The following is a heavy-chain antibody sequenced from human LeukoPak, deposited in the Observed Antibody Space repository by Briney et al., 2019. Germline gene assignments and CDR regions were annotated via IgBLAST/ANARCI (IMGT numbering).Heavy chain of an antibody. Sequence: GGSLRLSCAASGFTFSSYAMSWVRQAPGKGLEWVSAISGSGGSTYYADSVKGRFTISRDNSKNTLYLQMNSLRAEDTAVYYCAKVGEAYCSGGSCYYHDYWGQGTLVTVSS. V-gene: IGHV3-23*01. D-gene: IGHD2-15*01. J-gene: IGHJ4*02. CDR1: GFTFSSYA. CDR3: AKVGEAYCSGGSCYYHDY. CDR2: ISGSGGST.